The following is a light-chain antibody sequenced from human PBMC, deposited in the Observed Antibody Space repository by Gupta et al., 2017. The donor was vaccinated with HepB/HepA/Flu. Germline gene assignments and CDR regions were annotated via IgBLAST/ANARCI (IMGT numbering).Light chain of an antibody. CDR2: WAS. Sequence: IVMPQSPDSLAVSLGERATINCKSSQGVLYSSNNQNYLAWYQQKPGQPPKLLIYWASTREAWVPDRFSGSGSGTDFTLTISSLQAEDVAVYYCQQDYSTPLTFGGGTKVEIK. CDR1: QGVLYSSNNQNY. V-gene: IGKV4-1*01. J-gene: IGKJ4*01. CDR3: QQDYSTPLT.